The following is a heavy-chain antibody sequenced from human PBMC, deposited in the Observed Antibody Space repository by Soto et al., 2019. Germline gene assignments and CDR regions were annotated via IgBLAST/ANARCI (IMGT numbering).Heavy chain of an antibody. CDR3: AKTLLRLFNWFDP. J-gene: IGHJ5*02. CDR1: GGSISSSTYY. D-gene: IGHD3-3*01. Sequence: QLQLQESGPRLVKPSETLSLTCTVSGGSISSSTYYWGWIRQPPGKGLEWIGSIYYSGTAYYNPSFRSRVTFSVDTSKNQFSLKLSSVTAADTAVYYCAKTLLRLFNWFDPWGQGTLVTVSS. V-gene: IGHV4-39*01. CDR2: IYYSGTA.